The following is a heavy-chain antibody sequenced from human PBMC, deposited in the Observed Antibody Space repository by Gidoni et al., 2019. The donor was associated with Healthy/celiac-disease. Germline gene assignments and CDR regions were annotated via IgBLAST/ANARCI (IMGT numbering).Heavy chain of an antibody. Sequence: EVQLVESGGGLIQPGGSLRLSCAAAGFTVRSNYMSWVRQAPGKGLEWVSVIYSGGSTYYADSVKGRFTISRDNSKNTLYLQMNSLRAEDTAVYYCARARITMVRGVIITFTYFDYWGQGTLVTVSS. D-gene: IGHD3-10*01. V-gene: IGHV3-53*01. CDR2: IYSGGST. CDR1: GFTVRSNY. CDR3: ARARITMVRGVIITFTYFDY. J-gene: IGHJ4*02.